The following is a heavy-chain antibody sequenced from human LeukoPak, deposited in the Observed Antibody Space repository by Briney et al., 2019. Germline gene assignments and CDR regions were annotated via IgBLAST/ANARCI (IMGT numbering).Heavy chain of an antibody. Sequence: GGSLRLSCVASGFTFSSYGISWVRQAPGKGLEWVSGISGSGGSTYYADSVKGRFTISRDNSKNTLYLQMNSLRAEDTAVYYCAKARFGELLLFGYWGQGTLVTVSS. J-gene: IGHJ4*02. CDR1: GFTFSSYG. V-gene: IGHV3-23*01. D-gene: IGHD3-10*01. CDR2: ISGSGGST. CDR3: AKARFGELLLFGY.